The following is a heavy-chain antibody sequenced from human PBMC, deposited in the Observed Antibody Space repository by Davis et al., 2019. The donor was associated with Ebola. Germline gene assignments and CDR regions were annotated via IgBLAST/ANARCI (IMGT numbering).Heavy chain of an antibody. CDR1: GGSISSGGYS. CDR2: IYHSGST. CDR3: ARVGQQLVFDY. Sequence: PSETLSLTCAVSGGSISSGGYSWSWIRQPPGKGLEWIGYIYHSGSTYYNPSLKSRVTISVDTSKNQFSLKLSSVTAADTAVYYCARVGQQLVFDYWGQGTLVTVSS. D-gene: IGHD6-13*01. J-gene: IGHJ4*02. V-gene: IGHV4-30-2*01.